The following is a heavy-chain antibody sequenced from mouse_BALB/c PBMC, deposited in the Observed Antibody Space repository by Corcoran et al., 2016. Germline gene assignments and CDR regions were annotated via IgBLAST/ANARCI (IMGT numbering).Heavy chain of an antibody. D-gene: IGHD1-1*01. CDR3: ARRGYGSSYWFAY. CDR2: IDPANGNT. CDR1: GFNIKDTY. Sequence: EDQLQQSGAELVKPGASVKLSCTASGFNIKDTYMHWVKQRPEQGLEWIGRIDPANGNTKYDPKFQGKATRTAYKSSNTAYLQLRSLTSEDTAVYYCARRGYGSSYWFAYWGQGTLVTVSA. V-gene: IGHV14-3*02. J-gene: IGHJ3*01.